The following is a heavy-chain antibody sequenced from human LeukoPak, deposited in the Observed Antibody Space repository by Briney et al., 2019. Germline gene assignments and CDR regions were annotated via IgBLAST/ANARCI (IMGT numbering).Heavy chain of an antibody. D-gene: IGHD6-13*01. V-gene: IGHV3-33*01. Sequence: GGSLRLSCAASGFTFISYGMHWVRQAPGKGLEWVAVIWYDGSNKYYADSEKGRFTISRDNSKNTLYLQMNSLRAEDTAVYYCARDKTLYSTYVDYWGQGTLVTVSS. CDR1: GFTFISYG. CDR2: IWYDGSNK. J-gene: IGHJ4*02. CDR3: ARDKTLYSTYVDY.